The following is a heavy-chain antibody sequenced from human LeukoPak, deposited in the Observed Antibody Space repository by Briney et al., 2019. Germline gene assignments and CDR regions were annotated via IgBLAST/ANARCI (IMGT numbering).Heavy chain of an antibody. D-gene: IGHD2-2*01. Sequence: ASVKVSCKASGYTFTSYGISWVRQAPGQGLEWMGWISAYNGNTNYAQKLQGRVTMTTDTSTSTAYMELRSLRSDDTAVYYCASFGQYCSSTSCPPYFDYWGQGTLVTVSS. CDR1: GYTFTSYG. V-gene: IGHV1-18*01. CDR3: ASFGQYCSSTSCPPYFDY. CDR2: ISAYNGNT. J-gene: IGHJ4*02.